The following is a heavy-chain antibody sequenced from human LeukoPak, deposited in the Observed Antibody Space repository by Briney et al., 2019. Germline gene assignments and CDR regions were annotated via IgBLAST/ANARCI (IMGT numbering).Heavy chain of an antibody. Sequence: ASVKVSCKASGYTFTGYYMHWVRQAPGQGLEWMGWINPNSGGTNYAQKFQGRVTITRNTPISTAYMELSSLRSEDTAVYYCARASRDGYNWLGEFDYWGQGTLVTVSS. J-gene: IGHJ4*02. D-gene: IGHD5-24*01. CDR1: GYTFTGYY. CDR3: ARASRDGYNWLGEFDY. CDR2: INPNSGGT. V-gene: IGHV1-2*02.